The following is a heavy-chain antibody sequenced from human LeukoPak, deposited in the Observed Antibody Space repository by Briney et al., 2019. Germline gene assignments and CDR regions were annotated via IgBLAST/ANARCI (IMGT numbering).Heavy chain of an antibody. CDR3: ARDQYYDSSGYYS. CDR2: IIPIFGTA. Sequence: SVKVSCKASGGTFSSYAISWVRQAPGQGLEWMGGIIPIFGTANYAQKFQGRVTITTDESTSTAYMELSRLRSDDTAVYYCARDQYYDSSGYYSWGQGTLVTVSS. J-gene: IGHJ4*02. V-gene: IGHV1-69*05. D-gene: IGHD3-22*01. CDR1: GGTFSSYA.